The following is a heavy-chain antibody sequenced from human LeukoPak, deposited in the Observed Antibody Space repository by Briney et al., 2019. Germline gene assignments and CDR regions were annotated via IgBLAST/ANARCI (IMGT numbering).Heavy chain of an antibody. Sequence: PGGSLRLSCAASGFTFSSYAMSWVRQAPGKGLEWVSAISGSGGSTYYADSMKGRFTISRDNAKNSLYLQMNSLRAEDTAVYYCARGDPENYYYYYMDVWGKGTTVTVSS. D-gene: IGHD2-21*02. CDR3: ARGDPENYYYYYMDV. CDR2: ISGSGGST. CDR1: GFTFSSYA. V-gene: IGHV3-23*01. J-gene: IGHJ6*03.